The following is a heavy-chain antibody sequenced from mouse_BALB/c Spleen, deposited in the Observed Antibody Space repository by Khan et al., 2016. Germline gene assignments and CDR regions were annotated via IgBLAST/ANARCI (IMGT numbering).Heavy chain of an antibody. V-gene: IGHV1-9*01. CDR1: GYTFSNYW. CDR2: IFPGNDTS. CDR3: AGGGGDPYFDY. J-gene: IGHJ2*01. Sequence: VQLQESGAELMKPGASVKISYKATGYTFSNYWIEWVKQRPGHGLEWIGEIFPGNDTSNYIEKFKGKATFTADTSSNTAYIQLSSLTSEDSAVYYCAGGGGDPYFDYWGQGTTLTVSS. D-gene: IGHD2-13*01.